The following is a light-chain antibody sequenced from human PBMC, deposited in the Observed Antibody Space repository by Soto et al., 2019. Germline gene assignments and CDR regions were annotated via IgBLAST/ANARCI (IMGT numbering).Light chain of an antibody. CDR2: GAS. J-gene: IGKJ1*01. V-gene: IGKV3-20*01. CDR1: QSVSNRY. Sequence: EIVLTQSPGTLSLSPGERATLSCRASQSVSNRYLAWYQQKPGQAPRLLIYGASSRATGIPDRFSGSGSGTDFTLTIIRLEPEDFAVYYCQQYGTSPRTFGQGTKVEIK. CDR3: QQYGTSPRT.